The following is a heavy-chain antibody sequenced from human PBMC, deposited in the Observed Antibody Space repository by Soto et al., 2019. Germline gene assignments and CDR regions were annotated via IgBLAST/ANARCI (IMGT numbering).Heavy chain of an antibody. CDR1: GLDVNAIY. Sequence: EVRLAESGGGVIHPGGSLRLSCAVSGLDVNAIYMSWLRRAPGKGLEWVAGLYTFGEGYYADFAAGRFTIARHESENTLLLEMIDLKIEDTAIYYCARDKDFGDYTFDLWGQGTLVTVSS. CDR3: ARDKDFGDYTFDL. J-gene: IGHJ4*02. V-gene: IGHV3-53*01. CDR2: LYTFGEG. D-gene: IGHD4-17*01.